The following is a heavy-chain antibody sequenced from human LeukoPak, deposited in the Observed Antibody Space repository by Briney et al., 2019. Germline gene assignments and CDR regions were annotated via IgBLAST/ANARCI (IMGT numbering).Heavy chain of an antibody. V-gene: IGHV4-59*08. D-gene: IGHD3-10*01. Sequence: SETLSRTCSVSGGSISSYYWSWIRQPPGKGLEWIGYIYYSGSTNYNPSLKSRVTISVDTSKNQFSLKLSSVTAADTAVYYCARLVLGPYYFDYWGQGTLVTVSS. CDR3: ARLVLGPYYFDY. CDR1: GGSISSYY. CDR2: IYYSGST. J-gene: IGHJ4*02.